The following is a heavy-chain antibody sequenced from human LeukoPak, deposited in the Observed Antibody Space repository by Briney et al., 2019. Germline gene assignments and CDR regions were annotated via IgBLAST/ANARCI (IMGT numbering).Heavy chain of an antibody. J-gene: IGHJ4*02. CDR3: VRSQVAAGSNQYYLDF. V-gene: IGHV3-20*01. Sequence: GGSLRLSCAVSGFTFDDYAMAWVRQAPGKGLQWVSGINWRGDEKGYADSVKGRFTISRDNANNYVYLEMNRLTVDDTALYHCVRSQVAAGSNQYYLDFWGQGTLVTVSS. D-gene: IGHD5-12*01. CDR1: GFTFDDYA. CDR2: INWRGDEK.